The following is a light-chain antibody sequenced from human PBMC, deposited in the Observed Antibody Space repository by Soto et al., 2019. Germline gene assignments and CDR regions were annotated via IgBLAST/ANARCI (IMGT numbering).Light chain of an antibody. CDR1: QSVSSSY. CDR2: GAS. CDR3: QQYGSSPPT. J-gene: IGKJ1*01. V-gene: IGKV3-20*01. Sequence: EIVLTQSPGTLSLSPGERATLSCRASQSVSSSYLAWYQQKPGQAPRLLIYGASSRATGTPDRFSGSGSGTDFTLTISRLEPEDFAVYYCQQYGSSPPTFGQGTKVEIQ.